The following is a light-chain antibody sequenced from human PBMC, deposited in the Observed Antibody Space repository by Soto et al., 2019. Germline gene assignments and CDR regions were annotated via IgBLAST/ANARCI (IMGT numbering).Light chain of an antibody. J-gene: IGKJ1*01. V-gene: IGKV1-5*01. Sequence: DIQMTQSPSTLSASVGDTVTVTCRASQSVSGWLAWYQQKPGKAPKLLIYDASSLESGVPSRFSGRGSGTEFTLTISSLQPDDFATYYCQHYNSYSEAFGQGTKVDIK. CDR2: DAS. CDR1: QSVSGW. CDR3: QHYNSYSEA.